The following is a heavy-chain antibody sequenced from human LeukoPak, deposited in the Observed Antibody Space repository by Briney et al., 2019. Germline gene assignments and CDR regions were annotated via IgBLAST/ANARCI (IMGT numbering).Heavy chain of an antibody. CDR2: MNPNSGNT. CDR3: ARRLGYRSDGSCYSLNY. J-gene: IGHJ4*02. Sequence: ASVKVSCKASGYTFTSYDINWVRQATGQGLEWMGWMNPNSGNTGYAQKFQGRVAMTRNSSISTAYMEMSSLRSEDTAVYYCARRLGYRSDGSCYSLNYWGQGTLVTVSS. CDR1: GYTFTSYD. D-gene: IGHD2-15*01. V-gene: IGHV1-8*01.